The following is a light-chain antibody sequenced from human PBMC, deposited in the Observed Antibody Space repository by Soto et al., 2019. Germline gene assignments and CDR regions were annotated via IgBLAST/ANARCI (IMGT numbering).Light chain of an antibody. J-gene: IGKJ5*01. CDR2: GAS. Sequence: EIVWTQSPGTLSLSPGERATLSCRASQSVSSSYLAWYQQKPGQAPRLLIYGASSRATGIPDRLSGSGSGTDFTLTISRLEPEDFAVYYGQQFGSSSITFGQGTRLEIK. CDR3: QQFGSSSIT. V-gene: IGKV3-20*01. CDR1: QSVSSSY.